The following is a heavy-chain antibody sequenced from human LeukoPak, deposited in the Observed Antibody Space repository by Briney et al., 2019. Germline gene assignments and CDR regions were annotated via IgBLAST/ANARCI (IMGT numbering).Heavy chain of an antibody. Sequence: EASVKVSCKASGYTFTSYSMNWVRQAPGQGLEWLGWINTNTGNPTYAQGFTGRFVFSLDTSVNTAYLQISSLKAEDTAVYYCARGPAAMNFDYWGQGTLVTVSS. V-gene: IGHV7-4-1*02. J-gene: IGHJ4*02. CDR3: ARGPAAMNFDY. CDR2: INTNTGNP. D-gene: IGHD2-2*01. CDR1: GYTFTSYS.